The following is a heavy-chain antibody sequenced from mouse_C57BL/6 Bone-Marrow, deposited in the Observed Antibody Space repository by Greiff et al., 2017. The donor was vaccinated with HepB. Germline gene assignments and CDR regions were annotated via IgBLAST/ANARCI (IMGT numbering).Heavy chain of an antibody. CDR1: GYTFTSYW. J-gene: IGHJ2*01. CDR3: ARFRYYGSVDY. D-gene: IGHD1-1*01. Sequence: VQLQQPGAELVKPGASVKLSCKASGYTFTSYWMHWVKQRPGQGLEWMGMIHPNSGSTNYNEKFKSKATLTVDKSSSTAYMQLSSRTSEDSAVYYCARFRYYGSVDYWGQGTTLTVSS. CDR2: IHPNSGST. V-gene: IGHV1-64*01.